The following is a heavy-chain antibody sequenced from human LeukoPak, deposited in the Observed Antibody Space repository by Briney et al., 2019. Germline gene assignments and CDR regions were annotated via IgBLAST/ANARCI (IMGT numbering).Heavy chain of an antibody. CDR3: VRDRLPPDYGDYGAFDI. CDR1: GFTFSSYS. CDR2: ISSSSSTI. J-gene: IGHJ3*02. Sequence: GGSLRLSCAASGFTFSSYSMNWVRQAPGKGLEWVSYISSSSSTIYYADSVKGRFTISRDNAKNSLYLQMNSLRDEDTAVYYCVRDRLPPDYGDYGAFDIWGQGTMVTVSS. V-gene: IGHV3-48*02. D-gene: IGHD4-17*01.